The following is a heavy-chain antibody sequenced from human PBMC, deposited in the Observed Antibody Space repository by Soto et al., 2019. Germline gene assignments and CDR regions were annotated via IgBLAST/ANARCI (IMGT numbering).Heavy chain of an antibody. D-gene: IGHD1-26*01. V-gene: IGHV1-69*06. CDR2: ISFIFGAP. J-gene: IGHJ5*02. CDR3: ARHREIYNWLDP. CDR1: GDTFNSYV. Sequence: QVQLVQSGAEVKTPGSSVEVYCKAAGDTFNSYVVSWVRQAPGQGLEWMGGISFIFGAPNYAQKFQGRVTITADKSTKTAYMKMSGLRSDDTALYYWARHREIYNWLDPWGQGTLVTVSS.